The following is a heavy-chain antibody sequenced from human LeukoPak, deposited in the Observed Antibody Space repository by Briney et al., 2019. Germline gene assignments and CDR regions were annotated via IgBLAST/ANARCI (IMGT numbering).Heavy chain of an antibody. D-gene: IGHD5-18*01. CDR3: ARLFSSFGYSYGNDFDY. Sequence: LGESLKISCKGSGYSFTSYWIGWVRQMPGKGLEWMGIIYPGDSDTRYSPSFQGQVTISADKSISTAYLQWSSLKASDTAMYYCARLFSSFGYSYGNDFDYWGQGTLVTVSS. CDR2: IYPGDSDT. CDR1: GYSFTSYW. V-gene: IGHV5-51*01. J-gene: IGHJ4*02.